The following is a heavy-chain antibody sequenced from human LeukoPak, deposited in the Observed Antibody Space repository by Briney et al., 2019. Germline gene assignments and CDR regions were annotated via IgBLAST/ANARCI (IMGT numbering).Heavy chain of an antibody. CDR3: ARIPRRPTGAAFDI. CDR2: INPNSGGT. J-gene: IGHJ3*02. CDR1: GYTFTGYY. V-gene: IGHV1-2*02. Sequence: ASVKVSCKASGYTFTGYYMHWVRQAPGQGLEWMGWINPNSGGTNYAQRFQGRVTMTRDTSISTAYMELSRLRSDDTAVYYCARIPRRPTGAAFDIWGQGTMVTVSS. D-gene: IGHD2-21*01.